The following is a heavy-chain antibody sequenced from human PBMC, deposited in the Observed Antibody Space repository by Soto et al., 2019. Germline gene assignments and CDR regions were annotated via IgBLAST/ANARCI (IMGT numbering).Heavy chain of an antibody. V-gene: IGHV3-33*01. D-gene: IGHD6-13*01. CDR2: IWYDGSNK. CDR3: ATAGSSSWYGGLYNCFDP. J-gene: IGHJ5*02. CDR1: GFTFSSYG. Sequence: QVQLVESGGGVVQPGRSLRLSCAASGFTFSSYGMHWVRQAPGKGLEWVAVIWYDGSNKYYADYVKGRFTISRDNSKNTLYLQMNSLRAEDTAVYYCATAGSSSWYGGLYNCFDPWGQGTLITVSS.